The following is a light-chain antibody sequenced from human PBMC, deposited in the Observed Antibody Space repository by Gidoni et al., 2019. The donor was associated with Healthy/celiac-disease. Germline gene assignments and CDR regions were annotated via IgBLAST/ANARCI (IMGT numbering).Light chain of an antibody. CDR2: AAS. CDR1: QGISNY. Sequence: DITMTHSPSSLSASVGDRVTITCRASQGISNYLAWYQQKPGQVPKLLIYAASTLQSGVPSRFSGSGAGTDFTLTISSLQPEDVATYYCQKYNSAPETFGPGTKVDIK. V-gene: IGKV1-27*01. CDR3: QKYNSAPET. J-gene: IGKJ3*01.